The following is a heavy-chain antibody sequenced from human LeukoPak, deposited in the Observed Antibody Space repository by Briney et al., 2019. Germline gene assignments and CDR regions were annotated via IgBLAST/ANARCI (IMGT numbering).Heavy chain of an antibody. V-gene: IGHV3-9*01. J-gene: IGHJ4*02. CDR2: ITWNSGYV. Sequence: GGSLRLSCSVSGFIFEDYAMHWVRQVPGKGLEWVSSITWNSGYVAYADSVKGRFTITRDNAKNSLYLQMNSLRAEDTAIYFCAREDDWDYEDYWGQGTLVTVSS. CDR3: AREDDWDYEDY. D-gene: IGHD3-16*01. CDR1: GFIFEDYA.